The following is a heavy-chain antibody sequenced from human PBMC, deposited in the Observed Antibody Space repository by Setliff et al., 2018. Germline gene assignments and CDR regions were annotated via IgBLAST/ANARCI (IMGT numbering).Heavy chain of an antibody. V-gene: IGHV5-51*01. D-gene: IGHD6-19*01. Sequence: GESLTISCKGSGYNFASYWIAWVRQMPGKGLEWMGIIYPDDSDTRYSPSFQGQVTISADKSISTAYLQWSSLKASDTAMYYCARQIGSSLSHFYYYMDVWSKGTTVTVS. CDR3: ARQIGSSLSHFYYYMDV. CDR2: IYPDDSDT. CDR1: GYNFASYW. J-gene: IGHJ6*03.